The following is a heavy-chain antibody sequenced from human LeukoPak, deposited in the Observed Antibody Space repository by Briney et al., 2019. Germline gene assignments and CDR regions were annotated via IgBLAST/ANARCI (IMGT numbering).Heavy chain of an antibody. CDR1: EFSFRSYG. CDR3: AIISDILMGPEVFDI. J-gene: IGHJ3*02. Sequence: PGGSLRLSCTASEFSFRSYGMHWVRQAPGKGLEWVASIWYDGTGEYYADSVKGRFTISSDNSKNTLYLQMNSLRGEDTAAYYCAIISDILMGPEVFDIWGQGTMVTVSS. D-gene: IGHD3-9*01. CDR2: IWYDGTGE. V-gene: IGHV3-30*02.